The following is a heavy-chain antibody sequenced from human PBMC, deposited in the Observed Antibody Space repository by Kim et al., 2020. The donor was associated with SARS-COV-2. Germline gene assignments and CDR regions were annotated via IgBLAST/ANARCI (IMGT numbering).Heavy chain of an antibody. D-gene: IGHD6-13*01. J-gene: IGHJ4*02. Sequence: GGSLRLSCAASGFTFSSYSMNWVRQAPGKGLEWVSSISSSSSYIYYADSVKGRFTISRDNAKNSLYLQMNSLRAEDTAVYYCARDGWGSSNGVDYWGQGTLVTVSS. CDR1: GFTFSSYS. CDR2: ISSSSSYI. CDR3: ARDGWGSSNGVDY. V-gene: IGHV3-21*04.